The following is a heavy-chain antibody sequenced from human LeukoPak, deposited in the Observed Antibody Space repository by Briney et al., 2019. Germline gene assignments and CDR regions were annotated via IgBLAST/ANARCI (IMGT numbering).Heavy chain of an antibody. CDR1: GYTFTSYD. CDR3: ARSPDEGSGYYYNWFDP. CDR2: MNPNSGNT. D-gene: IGHD3-22*01. J-gene: IGHJ5*02. V-gene: IGHV1-8*01. Sequence: ASVKVSCKASGYTFTSYDIDWVRQATGQGLEWMGWMNPNSGNTGYAQKFQGRVTMTRNTSISTAYMELSSLRSEETAVYYCARSPDEGSGYYYNWFDPWGQGTLVTVSS.